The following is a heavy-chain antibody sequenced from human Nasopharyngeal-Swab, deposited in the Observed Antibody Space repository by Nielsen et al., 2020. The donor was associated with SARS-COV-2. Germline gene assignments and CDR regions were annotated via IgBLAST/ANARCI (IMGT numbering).Heavy chain of an antibody. CDR2: INHSGNT. V-gene: IGHV4-34*01. CDR1: GGSFSDYY. CDR3: ARGRTVFDY. D-gene: IGHD4-11*01. J-gene: IGHJ4*02. Sequence: GSLRLSCAVYGGSFSDYYWSWIRQPPGKGLEWIGEINHSGNTNYNPSLKSRVTISVDTSKNQFSLKLSSVTAADTAVYYCARGRTVFDYWGQGPLVTVSS.